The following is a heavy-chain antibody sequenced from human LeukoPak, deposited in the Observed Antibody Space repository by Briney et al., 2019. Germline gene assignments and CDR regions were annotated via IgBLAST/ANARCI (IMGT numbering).Heavy chain of an antibody. Sequence: PGGSLRLSCAASGFTFSSYGINWVRQGPGKGLEWVANIKPGGSEKYYVDSVKGRFTISRDNAKNSLYLQMNSLRAEDTAVYYCATFRFLGTWGQGTMVTVSP. CDR3: ATFRFLGT. CDR2: IKPGGSEK. J-gene: IGHJ3*01. V-gene: IGHV3-7*03. D-gene: IGHD3-3*01. CDR1: GFTFSSYG.